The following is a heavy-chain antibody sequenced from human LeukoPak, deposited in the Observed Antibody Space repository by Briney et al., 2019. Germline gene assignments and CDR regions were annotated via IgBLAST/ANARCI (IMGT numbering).Heavy chain of an antibody. V-gene: IGHV3-23*01. CDR3: AKAPIYCSSTGCPCDY. CDR1: GFTFSSYA. CDR2: ISGSGGST. D-gene: IGHD2-2*01. J-gene: IGHJ4*02. Sequence: GGSLRLSCAASGFTFSSYAMSWVRQAPGEGLEWVSAISGSGGSTYYADSVKGRFTISRDNSKNTLYLQMNSLRAEDTAVYYCAKAPIYCSSTGCPCDYWGQGTLVTVSS.